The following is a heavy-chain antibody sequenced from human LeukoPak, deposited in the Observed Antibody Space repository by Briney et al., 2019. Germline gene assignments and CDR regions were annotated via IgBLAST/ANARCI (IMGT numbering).Heavy chain of an antibody. D-gene: IGHD1-26*01. V-gene: IGHV3-66*02. CDR3: GGSGSYYPLFDY. CDR2: IYSGGST. Sequence: PGGSLRLSCAASGFTVSSNYMSWVRQAPGKGVEWVSVIYSGGSTYHADSVKGRFTISRDNSKNTLYLQMNSLRVEDTAVYYCGGSGSYYPLFDYWGQGTLVTVSS. J-gene: IGHJ4*02. CDR1: GFTVSSNY.